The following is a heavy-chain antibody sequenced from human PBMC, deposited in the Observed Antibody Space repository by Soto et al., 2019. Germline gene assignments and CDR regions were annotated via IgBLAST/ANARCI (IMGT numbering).Heavy chain of an antibody. CDR3: ASGARIVVVPAARTNYYYYGMDV. V-gene: IGHV1-69*01. D-gene: IGHD2-2*01. Sequence: QVQLVQSGAEVKKPGSSVKVSCKASGGTFSSYAISWVRQAPGQGLEWMGGIIPIFGTANYAQKFQGRVTITADESTSTAYMELSSLRSEDTAVYYCASGARIVVVPAARTNYYYYGMDVWGQGTTVTVSS. CDR1: GGTFSSYA. CDR2: IIPIFGTA. J-gene: IGHJ6*02.